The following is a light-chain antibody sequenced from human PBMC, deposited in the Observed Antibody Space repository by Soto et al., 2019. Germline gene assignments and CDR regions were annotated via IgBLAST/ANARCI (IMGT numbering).Light chain of an antibody. CDR3: QQYNNWPPLYT. Sequence: EIVMTQSPATLSVSPGARATISCRASQCVSSNLAWYQQKPGQAPRLLIYGASTRATGIPAMFSGSGSGTEFALTISSLQSEDFAVYYCQQYNNWPPLYTFGQGTKVDIK. J-gene: IGKJ2*01. V-gene: IGKV3-15*01. CDR1: QCVSSN. CDR2: GAS.